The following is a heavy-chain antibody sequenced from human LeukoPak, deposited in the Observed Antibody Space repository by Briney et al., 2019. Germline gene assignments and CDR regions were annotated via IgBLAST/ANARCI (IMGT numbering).Heavy chain of an antibody. CDR2: MNPNSGNT. Sequence: ASVKVSCKASGYTFTSYDINWVRQATGQGLEWMGWMNPNSGNTGYAQKFQGRVTMTRNTSISTAYMELSSLTSEDTAVYYCARRDGYNYPYYYYYGMDVWGQGTTVTVSS. J-gene: IGHJ6*02. CDR1: GYTFTSYD. CDR3: ARRDGYNYPYYYYYGMDV. D-gene: IGHD5-24*01. V-gene: IGHV1-8*01.